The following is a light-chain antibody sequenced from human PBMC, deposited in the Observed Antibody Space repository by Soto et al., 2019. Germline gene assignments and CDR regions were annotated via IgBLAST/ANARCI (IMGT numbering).Light chain of an antibody. CDR1: QSISSY. V-gene: IGKV1-39*01. CDR2: AAS. J-gene: IGKJ2*01. CDR3: QQSCSTPYT. Sequence: DIQVTQSPSSLSASVGDRVTITCRASQSISSYLNWYQQKPGKAPKLLIYAASSLQSGVPSRFSGSGSGTDFTLAISSLQPEDFTTYYCQQSCSTPYTFGQGTKLEIK.